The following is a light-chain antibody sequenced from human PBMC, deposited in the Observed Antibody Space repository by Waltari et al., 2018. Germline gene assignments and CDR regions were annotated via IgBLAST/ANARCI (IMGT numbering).Light chain of an antibody. V-gene: IGKV1-39*01. CDR3: QHGYGTPFT. J-gene: IGKJ3*01. Sequence: DIQMTQSPSSLSASVGDRVTITCRASENVNNYLNWYQQKPGKAPKLLIYKASTLQSGVPSSFSGSGSGTDYTFHISSLQSEDVATYYCQHGYGTPFTFGPWTKLDIK. CDR2: KAS. CDR1: ENVNNY.